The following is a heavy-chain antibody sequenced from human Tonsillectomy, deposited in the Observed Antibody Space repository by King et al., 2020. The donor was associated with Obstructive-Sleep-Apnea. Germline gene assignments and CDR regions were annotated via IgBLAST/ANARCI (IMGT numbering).Heavy chain of an antibody. CDR3: ARARHYDSSPTQIYGMDV. J-gene: IGHJ6*02. Sequence: VPLQESGPGLVKPSETLSLTCTVSGGSISSYYWSWIRQPPGKGLEWIGYIYYSGSTNYNPSLKSRVTISVDTSKNQFSLKLSSVTAADTAVYYCARARHYDSSPTQIYGMDVWGQGTTVTVSS. CDR2: IYYSGST. V-gene: IGHV4-59*01. D-gene: IGHD3-22*01. CDR1: GGSISSYY.